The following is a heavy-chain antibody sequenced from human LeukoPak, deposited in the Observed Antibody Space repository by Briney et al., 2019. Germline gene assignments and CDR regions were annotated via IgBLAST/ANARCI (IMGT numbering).Heavy chain of an antibody. Sequence: SETLSLTCTVSGGSINTYYWSWIRQPAGKGLEWIGHIHSSGSTNHNSSLKSRLIMSVDTSKNQFSLKMTSVTAADTAVYYCARGHTSGWSFFDYWGQGTLVTVSS. D-gene: IGHD6-19*01. CDR1: GGSINTYY. CDR3: ARGHTSGWSFFDY. J-gene: IGHJ4*02. CDR2: IHSSGST. V-gene: IGHV4-4*07.